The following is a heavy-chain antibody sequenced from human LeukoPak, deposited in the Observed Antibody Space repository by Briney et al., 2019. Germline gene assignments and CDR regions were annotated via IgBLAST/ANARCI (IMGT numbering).Heavy chain of an antibody. CDR2: IYYSGST. CDR1: GGYISTYY. D-gene: IGHD2-15*01. V-gene: IGHV4-59*08. CDR3: ARVGYCSGGSCYTGHDWFDP. J-gene: IGHJ5*02. Sequence: SETLSLTCTVSGGYISTYYWSWIRQPPGRGLEWIGYIYYSGSTNYSPSLKSRVTISVDTSKNQFSLKLSSVTAADTAVYYCARVGYCSGGSCYTGHDWFDPWGQGTLVTVSS.